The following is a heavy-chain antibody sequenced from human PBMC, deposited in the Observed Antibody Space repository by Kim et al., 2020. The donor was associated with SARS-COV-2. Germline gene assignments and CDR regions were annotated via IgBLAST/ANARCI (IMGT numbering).Heavy chain of an antibody. CDR1: GFTFSGSA. J-gene: IGHJ1*01. V-gene: IGHV3-73*01. CDR3: TRQPYDYVWGSYCYLSDGLNAEYFHH. CDR2: IRSKAKSYAT. D-gene: IGHD3-16*02. Sequence: GGSLRLSCAASGFTFSGSAMHWVRQASGKGLEWVGRIRSKAKSYATTYAASLKGRFTISRDDSKNTAYLQMNSLKSEDTAVYYCTRQPYDYVWGSYCYLSDGLNAEYFHHWGQGTLVTVSS.